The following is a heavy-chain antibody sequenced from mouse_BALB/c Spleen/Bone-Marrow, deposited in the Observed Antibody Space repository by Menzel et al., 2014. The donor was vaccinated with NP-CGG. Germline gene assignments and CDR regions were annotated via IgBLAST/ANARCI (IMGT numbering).Heavy chain of an antibody. CDR2: ISGGGSYT. CDR1: GFTFNSYG. CDR3: ARHAYYDQTEVSFVY. J-gene: IGHJ3*01. D-gene: IGHD2-4*01. Sequence: EVQVVESGGGLVKSGGSLKLSCAASGFTFNSYGMSWARQTPEKRLEWVATISGGGSYTFYPDSVKGRFTISRDNAKNNLYLQLSSLRSEDTALYYCARHAYYDQTEVSFVYWGQGTLVTVSA. V-gene: IGHV5-9-2*01.